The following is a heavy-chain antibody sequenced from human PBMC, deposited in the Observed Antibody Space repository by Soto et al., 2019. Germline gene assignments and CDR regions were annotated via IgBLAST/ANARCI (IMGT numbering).Heavy chain of an antibody. J-gene: IGHJ4*02. Sequence: ASVKVSCKVSGYTLTELSMHWVRQAPGKGLEWMGGFDPEDGETIYAQKFQGRVTMTEDTSTDTAYMELSSLRSEDTAVYYCATASTTMVRGAGLYYFDYWGQGTLVTVSS. V-gene: IGHV1-24*01. CDR2: FDPEDGET. CDR1: GYTLTELS. CDR3: ATASTTMVRGAGLYYFDY. D-gene: IGHD3-10*01.